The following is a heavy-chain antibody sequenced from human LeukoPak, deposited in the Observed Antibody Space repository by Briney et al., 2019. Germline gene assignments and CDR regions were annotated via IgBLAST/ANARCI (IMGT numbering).Heavy chain of an antibody. Sequence: GGSLRLSCAASVFTFSSYAMSWVRQAPGKGVEWVATIVSDGYKAYYADSVKGRFAISRDNSQNTVHLQMNSLRAEDTATYYCAKEIVFLFGDPWGQGALVTVS. J-gene: IGHJ5*02. D-gene: IGHD2/OR15-2a*01. V-gene: IGHV3-23*01. CDR3: AKEIVFLFGDP. CDR1: VFTFSSYA. CDR2: IVSDGYKA.